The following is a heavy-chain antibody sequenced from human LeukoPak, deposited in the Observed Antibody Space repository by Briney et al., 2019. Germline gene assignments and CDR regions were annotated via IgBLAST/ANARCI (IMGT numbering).Heavy chain of an antibody. CDR1: GFTFSSYW. CDR3: ASFNSSGWYSTEYYFDY. CDR2: IKQDGSEK. Sequence: GGSLRLSCAASGFTFSSYWMSWVRQAPGKGLEWVANIKQDGSEKYYVDSVKGRFTISRDNAKNSLYLQMNSLRAEDTAVYYCASFNSSGWYSTEYYFDYWGQGTLVTVSS. D-gene: IGHD6-19*01. V-gene: IGHV3-7*01. J-gene: IGHJ4*02.